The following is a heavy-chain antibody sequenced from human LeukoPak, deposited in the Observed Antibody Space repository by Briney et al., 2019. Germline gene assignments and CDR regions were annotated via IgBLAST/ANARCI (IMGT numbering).Heavy chain of an antibody. V-gene: IGHV1-8*01. D-gene: IGHD2-2*01. Sequence: ASVKVSYKASVYTFTSYDINWGRHPTGHWNAWIGCMNPNSGNTGYAQNFQVRVTMTRNTSISTAYMELSSLRSEETAVYYCAKSDPRKDHRDVVVPAASYFSSWGLGTLVTVSS. CDR1: VYTFTSYD. CDR2: MNPNSGNT. J-gene: IGHJ5*02. CDR3: AKSDPRKDHRDVVVPAASYFSS.